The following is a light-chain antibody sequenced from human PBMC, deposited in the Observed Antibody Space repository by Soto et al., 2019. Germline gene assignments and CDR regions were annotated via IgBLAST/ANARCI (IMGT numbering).Light chain of an antibody. V-gene: IGKV1-39*01. CDR3: QQAYSAPIT. Sequence: DIPITQSPFSLSASVGDRVTITCRASQSISNYLNWYQQKSGKAPNLLIYMASSLQSGVPSRFSGSGSGTDLTITISSLKPEDCASDVCQQAYSAPITFGQGTRLEIK. J-gene: IGKJ5*01. CDR1: QSISNY. CDR2: MAS.